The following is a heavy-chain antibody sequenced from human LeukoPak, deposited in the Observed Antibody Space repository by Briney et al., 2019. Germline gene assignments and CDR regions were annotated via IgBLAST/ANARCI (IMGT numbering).Heavy chain of an antibody. Sequence: PGGSLRLSCAASGFTFSSYAMSWVRQAPGKGLEWVSAIIVSGGSTYYADSVKGRFTISRDNSKNTLYLQMNSLRAEDTAVYYCAKEGKTYYYGSGSYLDYWGQGTLVTVSS. D-gene: IGHD3-10*01. V-gene: IGHV3-23*01. CDR1: GFTFSSYA. J-gene: IGHJ4*02. CDR3: AKEGKTYYYGSGSYLDY. CDR2: IIVSGGST.